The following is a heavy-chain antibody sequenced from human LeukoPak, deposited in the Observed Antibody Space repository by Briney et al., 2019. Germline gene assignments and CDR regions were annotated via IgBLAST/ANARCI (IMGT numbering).Heavy chain of an antibody. D-gene: IGHD3-10*01. CDR2: IGTAGDT. J-gene: IGHJ4*02. CDR3: TTDERDRITMVRGVIDYY. V-gene: IGHV3-13*01. CDR1: GFTFSSYD. Sequence: AESLRLSCAASGFTFSSYDMHWVRQATGKGLEWISAIGTAGDTYYPGSVKGRFTISRETAKNSLYLQMNSLRAADTAVYYCTTDERDRITMVRGVIDYYWGQGTLVTVSS.